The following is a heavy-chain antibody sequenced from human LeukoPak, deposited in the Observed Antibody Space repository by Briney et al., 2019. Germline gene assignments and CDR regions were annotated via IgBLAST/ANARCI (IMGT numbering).Heavy chain of an antibody. D-gene: IGHD1-26*01. CDR3: ARVGGATPPRYYYYMDV. CDR2: INPYSGGT. J-gene: IGHJ6*03. V-gene: IGHV1-2*02. CDR1: GYTFTGYY. Sequence: GASVKVSCKASGYTFTGYYIHWVRQAPGQGLEWMGWINPYSGGTNYTQKFQGRVTMTRDTSISTAYMELSRLRSDDTAVYYCARVGGATPPRYYYYMDVWGKGTTVTISS.